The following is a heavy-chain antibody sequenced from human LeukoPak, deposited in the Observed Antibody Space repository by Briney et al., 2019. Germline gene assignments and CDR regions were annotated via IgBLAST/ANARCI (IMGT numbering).Heavy chain of an antibody. V-gene: IGHV1-69*13. CDR1: GYTFTSYY. D-gene: IGHD2-15*01. CDR3: ARVGINCSGGSCYSGYFDY. Sequence: VASVTVSCKASGYTFTSYYMHWVRQAPGQGLEWMGGIIPIFGTANYAQKFQGRVTITADESTSTAYMELSSLRSEDTAVYYCARVGINCSGGSCYSGYFDYWGQGTLVTVSS. CDR2: IIPIFGTA. J-gene: IGHJ4*02.